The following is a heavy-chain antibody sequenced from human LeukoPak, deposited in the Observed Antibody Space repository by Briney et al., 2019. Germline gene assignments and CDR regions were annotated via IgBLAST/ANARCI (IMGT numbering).Heavy chain of an antibody. CDR1: GGSISSYY. Sequence: PSETLSLTCTVSGGSISSYYWSWIRQPPGKGLEWSGYIYYSGSTTYNPSLKSRVTISVDTSKNQFSLKLSSVTAADTAVYYCARIRGLGDVSPYSDFWGQGTLVTVSS. D-gene: IGHD4-17*01. J-gene: IGHJ4*02. CDR2: IYYSGST. CDR3: ARIRGLGDVSPYSDF. V-gene: IGHV4-59*01.